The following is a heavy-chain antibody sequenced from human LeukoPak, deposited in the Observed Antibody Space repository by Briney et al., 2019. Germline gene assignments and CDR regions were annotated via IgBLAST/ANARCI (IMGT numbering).Heavy chain of an antibody. CDR1: GGTFSSYA. Sequence: SVKVSCKASGGTFSSYAISWVRQAPGQGLEWMGGIIPIFGTANYAQKFQGRVTITTDESTSTAYMELGSLRSEDTAVYYCARSSSSPRRPYYSDYWGQGTLVTVSS. CDR2: IIPIFGTA. CDR3: ARSSSSPRRPYYSDY. V-gene: IGHV1-69*05. J-gene: IGHJ4*02. D-gene: IGHD6-13*01.